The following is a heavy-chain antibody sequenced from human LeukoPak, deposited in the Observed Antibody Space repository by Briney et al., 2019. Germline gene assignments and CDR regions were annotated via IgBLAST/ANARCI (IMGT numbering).Heavy chain of an antibody. Sequence: ASVKVSCKASGYSFTDYDMHWVRQAPGQGLEWMGWINPNSGGTKYTQKFQGRVTMTRDTSISTAYMELSRLRSDDTAVYYCAREDVFMTTMTTHNWFDPWGQGTLFTVSS. V-gene: IGHV1-2*02. CDR1: GYSFTDYD. J-gene: IGHJ5*02. CDR3: AREDVFMTTMTTHNWFDP. CDR2: INPNSGGT. D-gene: IGHD4-17*01.